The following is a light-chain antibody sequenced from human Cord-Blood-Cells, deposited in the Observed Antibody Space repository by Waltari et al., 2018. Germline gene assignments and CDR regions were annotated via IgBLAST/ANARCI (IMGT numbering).Light chain of an antibody. CDR2: GNK. CDR3: AAWDDSSWV. Sequence: QSVLTQPPSASGTPGQRVTISCSGSSSNIGSNYVYWYQQLPGTAPKLLSYGNKQRPAGGPDRFSGSKSGTSASLAISGLRSEDEADYYCAAWDDSSWVFGGGTKLTVL. CDR1: SSNIGSNY. V-gene: IGLV1-47*01. J-gene: IGLJ3*02.